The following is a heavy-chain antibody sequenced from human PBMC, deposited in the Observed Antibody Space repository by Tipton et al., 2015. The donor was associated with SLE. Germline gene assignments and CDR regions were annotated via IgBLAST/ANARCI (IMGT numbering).Heavy chain of an antibody. J-gene: IGHJ3*02. CDR2: ISYDGSIT. V-gene: IGHV3-74*01. CDR1: GFRFSRYW. CDR3: TDHDAFHI. Sequence: SLRPSCVASGFRFSRYWMHWVRQVPGKGLVWVSRISYDGSITDYADSVEGRFSISRDNAKNTVYLQMNSLRPEDTAVFYCTDHDAFHIWGQGTVVTVSS.